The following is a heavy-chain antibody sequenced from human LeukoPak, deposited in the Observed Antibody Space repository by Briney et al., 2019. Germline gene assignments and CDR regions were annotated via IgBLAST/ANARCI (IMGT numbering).Heavy chain of an antibody. CDR3: ARGYSSREPLLHP. D-gene: IGHD6-13*01. J-gene: IGHJ5*02. CDR1: GGSISSYF. CDR2: IYTSGST. Sequence: SETLSLTCTVSGGSISSYFWTWIRQPAGKGLEWIGRIYTSGSTLYNPSLKSRVTISVDTSKNQFSLKLSSVTAADTAVYYCARGYSSREPLLHPWGQGTLVTVSS. V-gene: IGHV4-4*07.